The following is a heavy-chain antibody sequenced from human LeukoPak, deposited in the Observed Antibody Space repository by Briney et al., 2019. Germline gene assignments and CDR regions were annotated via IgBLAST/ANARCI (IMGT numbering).Heavy chain of an antibody. D-gene: IGHD1-1*01. Sequence: GGSLRLSCAVSGFTVSSNYMSWVRQAPGKGLEWVSHLYSGGNTYYADSVKGRFMISTDNSKNTLYLQMNSLRVEDTAVYYCARDPGGWNDVEWFDPWGRGTLVTVSS. J-gene: IGHJ5*02. CDR3: ARDPGGWNDVEWFDP. CDR2: LYSGGNT. CDR1: GFTVSSNY. V-gene: IGHV3-66*01.